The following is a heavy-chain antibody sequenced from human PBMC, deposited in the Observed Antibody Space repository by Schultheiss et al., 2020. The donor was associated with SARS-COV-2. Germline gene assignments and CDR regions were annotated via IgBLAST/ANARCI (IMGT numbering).Heavy chain of an antibody. D-gene: IGHD3-10*01. CDR1: GFTVSNNY. J-gene: IGHJ5*02. CDR3: ARDLRGRFDP. CDR2: ISSSSSFI. Sequence: GGSLRLSCAASGFTVSNNYISWVRQAPGKGLEWVSSISSSSSFIYYADSVKGRFTISRDNAKNSLYLQMNSLRDEDTAVYYCARDLRGRFDPWGQGTLVTVSS. V-gene: IGHV3-21*01.